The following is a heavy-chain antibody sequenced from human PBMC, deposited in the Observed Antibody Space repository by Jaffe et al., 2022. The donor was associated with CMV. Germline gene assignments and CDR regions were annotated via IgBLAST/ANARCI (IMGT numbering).Heavy chain of an antibody. CDR2: INPSGGST. Sequence: QVQLVQSGAEVKKPGASVKVSCKASGYTFTSYYMHWVRQAPGQGLEWMGIINPSGGSTSYAQKFQGRVTMTRDTSTSTVYMELSSLRSEDTAVYYCARASDILTGYYKVGGYYFDYWGQGTLVTVSS. CDR1: GYTFTSYY. D-gene: IGHD3-9*01. J-gene: IGHJ4*02. V-gene: IGHV1-46*01. CDR3: ARASDILTGYYKVGGYYFDY.